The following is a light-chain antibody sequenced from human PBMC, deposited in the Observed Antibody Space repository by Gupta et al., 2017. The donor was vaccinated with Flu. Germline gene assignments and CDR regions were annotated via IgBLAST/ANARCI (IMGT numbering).Light chain of an antibody. CDR3: SSYTGSSTL. CDR2: EVN. V-gene: IGLV2-14*03. J-gene: IGLJ2*01. CDR1: NSDVGAYNY. Sequence: QSALTQPASVSGSPGQSIPISCTGSNSDVGAYNYVSWYQQHPGKAPKLIIFEVNTRPSGVSTRFSGSKSGNTASLTISVLQAEDDAHYYCSSYTGSSTLFGGGTQLTVL.